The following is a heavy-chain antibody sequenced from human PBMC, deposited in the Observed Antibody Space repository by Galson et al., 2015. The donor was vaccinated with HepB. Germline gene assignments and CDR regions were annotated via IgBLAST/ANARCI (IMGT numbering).Heavy chain of an antibody. V-gene: IGHV7-4-1*02. J-gene: IGHJ4*02. Sequence: SVKVSCKASGYTFTSYAMNWVRQAPGQGLEWMGWINTNTGNPTYAQGFTGRFVFSLDTSVSTAYLQISSLKAEDTAVYYCARDSRYRAVAGSYFWGRGGYWGQGTLVTVSS. CDR2: INTNTGNP. CDR1: GYTFTSYA. CDR3: ARDSRYRAVAGSYFWGRGGY. D-gene: IGHD6-19*01.